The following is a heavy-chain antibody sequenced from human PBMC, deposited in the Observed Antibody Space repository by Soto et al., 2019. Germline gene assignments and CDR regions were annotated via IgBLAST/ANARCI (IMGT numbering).Heavy chain of an antibody. CDR3: ASTKVGLGGGRVRDSSSWYNWFDP. V-gene: IGHV4-31*03. Sequence: QVQLQESGPGLVKPSQTLSLTCTVSGGSISSGGYYWSWIRQHPGKGLEWIGYLYYSGSTYYNPSLKSRVNISVDTAKNQFPLKLSSVTAADTAVYYCASTKVGLGGGRVRDSSSWYNWFDPWGQGTLVTVSS. CDR2: LYYSGST. J-gene: IGHJ5*02. D-gene: IGHD6-13*01. CDR1: GGSISSGGYY.